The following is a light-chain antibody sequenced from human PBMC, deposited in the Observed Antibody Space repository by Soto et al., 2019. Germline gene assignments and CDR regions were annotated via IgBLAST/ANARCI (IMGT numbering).Light chain of an antibody. J-gene: IGKJ1*01. Sequence: IVMPQSPLSLSVTPGAAASISCMSSARLLHKNGYNHVDWYMQKPGQSPQLLTYLGSNRASGAPDRFSGSGSDTYFILEISRVEAYDVGVYYCLQPLENFRTFGQGTKVDIK. CDR2: LGS. V-gene: IGKV2-28*01. CDR3: LQPLENFRT. CDR1: ARLLHKNGYNH.